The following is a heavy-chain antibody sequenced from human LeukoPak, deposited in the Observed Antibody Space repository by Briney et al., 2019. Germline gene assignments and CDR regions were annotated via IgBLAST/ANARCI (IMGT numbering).Heavy chain of an antibody. J-gene: IGHJ4*02. CDR1: GFTFNRNA. CDR3: TKQVSCDTTTCYAGMPPDY. V-gene: IGHV3-23*01. CDR2: ISGSGGST. D-gene: IGHD2/OR15-2a*01. Sequence: GGSLRLSCAASGFTFNRNAISWVRQAPGKGLEWVSAISGSGGSTYYADSVKGRFTISRDNSKNTLYLQMNSLRAEDTAVYYCTKQVSCDTTTCYAGMPPDYWGQGTLVTVSS.